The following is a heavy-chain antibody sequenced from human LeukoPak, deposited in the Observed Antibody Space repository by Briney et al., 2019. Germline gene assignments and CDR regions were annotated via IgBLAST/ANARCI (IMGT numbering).Heavy chain of an antibody. D-gene: IGHD3-3*01. CDR1: GFTFSDYY. V-gene: IGHV3-11*06. J-gene: IGHJ3*02. CDR3: ARASSRFLEWLLTSHDAFDI. CDR2: MRSSSSYT. Sequence: GGSLRLSCAASGFTFSDYYMSWIRQAPGKGLEWVSYMRSSSSYTNYADSVKGLFTISRDNAKNSLYLQMNSLRAEDTAVYYCARASSRFLEWLLTSHDAFDIWGQGTMVTVSS.